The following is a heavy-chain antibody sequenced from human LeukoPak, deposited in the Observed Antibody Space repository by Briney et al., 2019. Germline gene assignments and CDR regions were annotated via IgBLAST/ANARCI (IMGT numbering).Heavy chain of an antibody. D-gene: IGHD6-19*01. V-gene: IGHV3-48*01. CDR1: GFTFSSYS. Sequence: PGGSLRLSCAASGFTFSSYSVNWVRQAPGKGLEWVSYISSSSSTIYYADSVKGRFTISRDNAKNSLYLQMNSLRAEDTAVYYCASPRLYSSGWTPSPPFDYWGQGTLVTVSS. CDR3: ASPRLYSSGWTPSPPFDY. J-gene: IGHJ4*02. CDR2: ISSSSSTI.